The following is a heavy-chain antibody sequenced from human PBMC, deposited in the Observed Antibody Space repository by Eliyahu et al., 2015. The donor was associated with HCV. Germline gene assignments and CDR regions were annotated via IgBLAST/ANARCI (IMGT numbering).Heavy chain of an antibody. D-gene: IGHD4-17*01. Sequence: EVQLVESGGVVVQPGGSLRLSXAASGFTFXDYTMHWVRQAPGKGLEWVSLISWDGGSTYYADSVKGRFTISRDNSKNSLYLQMNSLRTEDTALYYCAKALIYGDYGSGGMDVWGQGTTVTVSS. CDR3: AKALIYGDYGSGGMDV. CDR1: GFTFXDYT. V-gene: IGHV3-43*01. J-gene: IGHJ6*02. CDR2: ISWDGGST.